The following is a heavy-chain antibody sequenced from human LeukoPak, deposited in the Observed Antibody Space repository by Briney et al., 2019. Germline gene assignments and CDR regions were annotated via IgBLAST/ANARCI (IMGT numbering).Heavy chain of an antibody. Sequence: GGSLRLSCAASGFTFSSYGMHWVRQAPGKGLEWVAVISYDGSNKYYADSVKGRFTISRDNSKYTLYLQMNSLRAEDTAVYYCARDYESSGSYYYDMDVWGQGTTVTVSS. J-gene: IGHJ6*02. CDR1: GFTFSSYG. D-gene: IGHD6-19*01. V-gene: IGHV3-30*19. CDR3: ARDYESSGSYYYDMDV. CDR2: ISYDGSNK.